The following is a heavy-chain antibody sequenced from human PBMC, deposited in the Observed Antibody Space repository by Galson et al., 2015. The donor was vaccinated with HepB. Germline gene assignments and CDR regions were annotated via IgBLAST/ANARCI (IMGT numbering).Heavy chain of an antibody. D-gene: IGHD3-10*01. CDR3: ARVGRITMVRGVITNWFDP. Sequence: CAISGDSVSSNSAAWNWIRQSPSRGLEWLGRTYYRSKWYNDYAVSVKSRITINPDTSKNRFSLQLNSVTPEDTAVYYCARVGRITMVRGVITNWFDPWGQGTLVTVSS. V-gene: IGHV6-1*01. CDR1: GDSVSSNSAA. J-gene: IGHJ5*02. CDR2: TYYRSKWYN.